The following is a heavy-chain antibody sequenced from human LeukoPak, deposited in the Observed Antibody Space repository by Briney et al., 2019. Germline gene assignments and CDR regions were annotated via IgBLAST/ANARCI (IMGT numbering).Heavy chain of an antibody. V-gene: IGHV1-3*03. CDR3: ARGGPNSGGWTLDH. CDR1: GYTFTTYY. J-gene: IGHJ4*02. Sequence: ASVKVSCKASGYTFTTYYIHWVRQAPGQRLEWMGCINGDNGNTQYSQKFQGRVAFTRDTSASTAYMELSSLTSEDMAVFYCARGGPNSGGWTLDHWGQGTLVSVSS. D-gene: IGHD6-19*01. CDR2: INGDNGNT.